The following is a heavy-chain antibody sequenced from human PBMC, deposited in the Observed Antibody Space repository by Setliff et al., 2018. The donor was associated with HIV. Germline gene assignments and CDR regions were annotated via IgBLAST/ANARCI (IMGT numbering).Heavy chain of an antibody. CDR3: VNSGYDGDYYYYYMDV. J-gene: IGHJ6*03. Sequence: SETLSLTCSVSGSSVIKDKFYWGWVRQAPAKGLEWIGTLYDTGRPYYNPPLKSRVSIFVDTTKNEFSLNLRSVTAADTAVYFCVNSGYDGDYYYYYMDVWGKGTTGTV. CDR2: LYDTGRP. D-gene: IGHD5-12*01. V-gene: IGHV4-39*01. CDR1: GSSVIKDKFY.